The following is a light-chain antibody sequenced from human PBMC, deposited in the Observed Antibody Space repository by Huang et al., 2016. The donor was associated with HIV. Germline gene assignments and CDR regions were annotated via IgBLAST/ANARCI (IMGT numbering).Light chain of an antibody. CDR3: QQYGSSPA. V-gene: IGKV3-20*01. CDR1: QSVSSSY. Sequence: EIVLTQSPGTLSLSPGERATLSCRASQSVSSSYLAWYQQKPGHAPRLLIYGASSRATGIPDRFSGRGSGTDFTLTISRLEPEDFAVYYCQQYGSSPAFGQGTKLEIK. CDR2: GAS. J-gene: IGKJ2*01.